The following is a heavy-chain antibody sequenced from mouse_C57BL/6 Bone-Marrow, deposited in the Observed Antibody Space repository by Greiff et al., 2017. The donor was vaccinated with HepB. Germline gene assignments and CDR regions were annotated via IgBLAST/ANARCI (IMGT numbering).Heavy chain of an antibody. V-gene: IGHV1-69*01. CDR1: GYTFTSYW. CDR2: IDPSDSYT. CDR3: ASHYYGSSPYYYAMDY. Sequence: QVQLQQPGAELVMPGASVKLSCKASGYTFTSYWMHWVKQRPGQGLEWIGEIDPSDSYTNYNQKFKGKSTVTVDKSSSTAYMQLSSLTSEDSAVYYCASHYYGSSPYYYAMDYWGRGTSVTVSS. D-gene: IGHD1-1*01. J-gene: IGHJ4*01.